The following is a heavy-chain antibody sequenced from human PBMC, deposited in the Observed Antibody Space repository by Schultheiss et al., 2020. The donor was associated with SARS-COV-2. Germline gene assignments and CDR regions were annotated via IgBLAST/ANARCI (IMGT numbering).Heavy chain of an antibody. J-gene: IGHJ6*02. Sequence: SVKVSCKASGGTFSSYAISWVRQAPGQGLEWMGGIIPIFGTANYAQKFQGRVTITADESTSTAYMELSSLRSEDTAVYYCARDLVYSSSSNYYYGMDVWGQGTTVTVSS. CDR3: ARDLVYSSSSNYYYGMDV. V-gene: IGHV1-69*13. D-gene: IGHD6-6*01. CDR2: IIPIFGTA. CDR1: GGTFSSYA.